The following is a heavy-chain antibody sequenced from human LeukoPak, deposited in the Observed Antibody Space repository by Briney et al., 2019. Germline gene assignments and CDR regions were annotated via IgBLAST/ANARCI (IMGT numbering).Heavy chain of an antibody. CDR3: ARWNNDFWSGYYSYFDY. CDR1: GFTFSSCA. J-gene: IGHJ4*02. CDR2: ISYDGSNK. D-gene: IGHD3-3*01. V-gene: IGHV3-30*04. Sequence: GGSLRLSCAASGFTFSSCAMHWVRQAPGKGLEWVAVISYDGSNKYYADSVKGRFTISRDNSKNTLYLQINSPRAEDTAVYYCARWNNDFWSGYYSYFDYWGQGTLVTVSS.